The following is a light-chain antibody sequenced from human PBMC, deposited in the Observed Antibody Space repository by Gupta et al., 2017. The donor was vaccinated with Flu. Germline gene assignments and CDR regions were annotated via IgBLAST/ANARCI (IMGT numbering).Light chain of an antibody. Sequence: EIVMTQSPATLSVSPGERATLSCRASQSVSSNLAWYQQKPGQAPRLLIYGASTRATGIPARFSGSGSGTEFTLTISSLQSEDFAVYYCQQDNNWSRVFGRGTKVDIK. V-gene: IGKV3-15*01. CDR2: GAS. CDR3: QQDNNWSRV. CDR1: QSVSSN. J-gene: IGKJ3*01.